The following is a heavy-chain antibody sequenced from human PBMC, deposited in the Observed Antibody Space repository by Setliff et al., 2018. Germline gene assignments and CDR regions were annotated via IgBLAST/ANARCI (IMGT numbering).Heavy chain of an antibody. J-gene: IGHJ4*02. CDR1: GDSISNYY. CDR3: AASRGYTGAVEEWFLPKTFDF. Sequence: PSETLSLTCTVSGDSISNYYWNWIRQPAGKGLEWIGRIYVTESTKYNPSLKSRVTLSIDTSKNQFSLKLSSVTAADAALYYCAASRGYTGAVEEWFLPKTFDFWGQGSPVTVSS. V-gene: IGHV4-4*07. CDR2: IYVTEST. D-gene: IGHD3-10*01.